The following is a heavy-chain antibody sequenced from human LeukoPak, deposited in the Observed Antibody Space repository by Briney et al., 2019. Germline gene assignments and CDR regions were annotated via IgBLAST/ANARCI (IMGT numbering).Heavy chain of an antibody. Sequence: SSETLSLTCTVSGGSISSSSYYWGWIRQPPGKGLEWIGSIYYSGSTYYNPSLKSRVTISVDTSKNQFSLKLRSVTAADTAMYYCARGGGWSPYYIDYWGQGTLVTVSS. D-gene: IGHD6-19*01. CDR3: ARGGGWSPYYIDY. V-gene: IGHV4-39*07. CDR1: GGSISSSSYY. CDR2: IYYSGST. J-gene: IGHJ4*02.